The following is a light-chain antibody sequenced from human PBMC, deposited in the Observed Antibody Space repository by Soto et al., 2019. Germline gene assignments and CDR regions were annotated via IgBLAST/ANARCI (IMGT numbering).Light chain of an antibody. V-gene: IGKV1-39*01. CDR2: GAA. J-gene: IGKJ4*01. CDR1: QNIRNY. Sequence: DIQMTQSPSSLSASVGDRVAITCRASQNIRNYLNWYQQKPGKAPRVLIYGAASLQSGVPSRFSGSGSGTNFSLTINSMQPEDYATYYSQQSYNSQALTFGGGTKV. CDR3: QQSYNSQALT.